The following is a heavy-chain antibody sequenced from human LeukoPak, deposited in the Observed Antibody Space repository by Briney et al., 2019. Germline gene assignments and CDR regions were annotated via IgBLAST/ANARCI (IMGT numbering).Heavy chain of an antibody. Sequence: SETLSLTCTVSGGSISSYYWSWIRQPPGKGLEWIGYIYYSGSTNYNPSLKSRVTISVDTSKNQFSLKLSSVTAADTAVYYCARTLPSYWNGMDVWGQGTTVTVSS. J-gene: IGHJ6*02. D-gene: IGHD2-15*01. V-gene: IGHV4-59*12. CDR3: ARTLPSYWNGMDV. CDR2: IYYSGST. CDR1: GGSISSYY.